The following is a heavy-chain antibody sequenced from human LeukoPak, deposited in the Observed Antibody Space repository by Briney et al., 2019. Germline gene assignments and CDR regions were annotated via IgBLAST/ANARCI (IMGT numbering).Heavy chain of an antibody. V-gene: IGHV3-23*01. D-gene: IGHD5-18*01. Sequence: GGSLRLSCAASGFTFSSSAMSWVRQAPGKGLEWVSSISGSGSGGSTYYADSVKGRFTISRDNSKNTLYLQMNSLRAEDTAVYYCAKESNSYGINFDYWGQGTLVTVSS. CDR2: ISGSGSGGST. J-gene: IGHJ4*02. CDR1: GFTFSSSA. CDR3: AKESNSYGINFDY.